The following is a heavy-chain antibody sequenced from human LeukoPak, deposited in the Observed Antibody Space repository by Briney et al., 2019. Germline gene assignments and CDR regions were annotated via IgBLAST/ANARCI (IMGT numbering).Heavy chain of an antibody. J-gene: IGHJ4*02. V-gene: IGHV4-59*01. CDR2: IHNIGST. CDR3: ARGSSAYPYHFDY. CDR1: GDSISYYY. D-gene: IGHD3-16*01. Sequence: SVTLSLTCTVSGDSISYYYWTWIRQPPGKGLEWIGYIHNIGSTNYNPSLKSRVTISVDTSKNQFSLKLTSVTAADTAVYYCARGSSAYPYHFDYWGQGTQVTVSS.